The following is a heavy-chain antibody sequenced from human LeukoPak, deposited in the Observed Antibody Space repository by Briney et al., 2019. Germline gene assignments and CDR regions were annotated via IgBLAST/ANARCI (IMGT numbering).Heavy chain of an antibody. CDR2: IIPILGIA. Sequence: ASVKVPCKASGGTFSSYAISWVRQAPGQGLEWMGRIIPILGIANYAQKFQGRVTITADKSTSTAYMELSSLRSEDTAVYYCARINYYDSSGYGPIPDYWGQGTLVTVSS. D-gene: IGHD3-22*01. CDR1: GGTFSSYA. J-gene: IGHJ4*02. CDR3: ARINYYDSSGYGPIPDY. V-gene: IGHV1-69*04.